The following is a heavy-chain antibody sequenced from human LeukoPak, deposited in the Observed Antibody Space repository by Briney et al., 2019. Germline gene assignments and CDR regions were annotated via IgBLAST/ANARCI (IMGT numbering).Heavy chain of an antibody. Sequence: TGGSLRLSCAASGFTFSSYAMSWVRQTPGQGLEWVSAIRGSGAATYYADSVKGRFTISRDNSKNTLYLQMNSLRAEDTAVYYCAKEPRIIAARPIPFLPFDYWGQGTLVTVSS. V-gene: IGHV3-23*01. D-gene: IGHD6-6*01. J-gene: IGHJ4*02. CDR1: GFTFSSYA. CDR3: AKEPRIIAARPIPFLPFDY. CDR2: IRGSGAAT.